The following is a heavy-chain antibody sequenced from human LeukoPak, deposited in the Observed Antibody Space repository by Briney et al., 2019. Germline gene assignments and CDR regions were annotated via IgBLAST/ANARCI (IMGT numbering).Heavy chain of an antibody. CDR1: GYIFTDYD. Sequence: GASVNVSCKASGYIFTDYDISWVRQAPGQGLEWMGWINPNSGGTNYAQKFQGRVTMTRDTSISTAYMELSRLRYDATAVYYCARVVPPETYYYDSSGYPDYWGQGTLVTVSS. V-gene: IGHV1-2*02. CDR3: ARVVPPETYYYDSSGYPDY. CDR2: INPNSGGT. J-gene: IGHJ4*02. D-gene: IGHD3-22*01.